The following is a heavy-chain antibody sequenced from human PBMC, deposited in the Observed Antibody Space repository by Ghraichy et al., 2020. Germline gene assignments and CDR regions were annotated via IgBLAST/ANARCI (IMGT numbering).Heavy chain of an antibody. CDR1: GFTFSSYA. V-gene: IGHV3-23*01. J-gene: IGHJ6*02. CDR2: ISGSGGST. CDR3: AKGVDFWSGFSHYGMDV. Sequence: GGSLRLSCAASGFTFSSYAMSWVRQAPGKGLEWVSAISGSGGSTYYADSVKGRFTISRDNSKNTLYLQMNSLRAEDTAVYYCAKGVDFWSGFSHYGMDVWGQGTTVTVSS. D-gene: IGHD3-3*01.